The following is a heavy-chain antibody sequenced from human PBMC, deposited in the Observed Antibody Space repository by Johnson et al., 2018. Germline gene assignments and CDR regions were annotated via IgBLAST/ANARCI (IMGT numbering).Heavy chain of an antibody. J-gene: IGHJ4*02. D-gene: IGHD2-15*01. CDR1: GFTFSNYA. V-gene: IGHV3-23*04. Sequence: VQLVQSGGGLVQPGGSLRLSCAASGFTFSNYAMTWVRQAPGKGLEWVSDISGSGDSTYYADSVKGRLTISRDNSKNTLYLQMNSLSAEETAVYYCAKRVVGDWGQGTLVTVSS. CDR2: ISGSGDST. CDR3: AKRVVGD.